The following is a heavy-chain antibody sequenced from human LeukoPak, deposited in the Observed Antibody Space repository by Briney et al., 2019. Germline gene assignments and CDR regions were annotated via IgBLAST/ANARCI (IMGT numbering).Heavy chain of an antibody. V-gene: IGHV1-2*02. CDR3: AREEPCSGGSCATLGYFDY. CDR2: INPNSGGT. Sequence: ASVKVSCKASGYTFTGYYMHWVRQAPGQGLEWMGWINPNSGGTNYAQKFQGRVTMTRDTSISTAYMELSRLRSDDTAVYYCAREEPCSGGSCATLGYFDYWGQGTLVTVSS. J-gene: IGHJ4*02. CDR1: GYTFTGYY. D-gene: IGHD2-15*01.